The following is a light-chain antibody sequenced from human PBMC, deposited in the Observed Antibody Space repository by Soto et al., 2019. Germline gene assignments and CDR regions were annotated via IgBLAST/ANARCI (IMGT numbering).Light chain of an antibody. V-gene: IGKV1-5*01. CDR1: QSISSW. CDR2: DAS. J-gene: IGKJ2*01. Sequence: GDRVTITCRASQSISSWLAWYQQKPGKAPKLLIYDASSLESGVPSRFSGSGSGTEFTLTISSLQPDDFATYYCLQYNSYPYTFGQGTKLEIK. CDR3: LQYNSYPYT.